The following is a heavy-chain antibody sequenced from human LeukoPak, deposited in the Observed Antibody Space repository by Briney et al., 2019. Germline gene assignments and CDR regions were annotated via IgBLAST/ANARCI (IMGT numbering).Heavy chain of an antibody. V-gene: IGHV3-30-3*01. J-gene: IGHJ4*02. CDR2: ISYDGSNE. Sequence: GRSLRLSCAASGFTFSSHTMHWVRQAPGKGLEWVAVISYDGSNEYYADSVKGRFTISRHISKNTLYLQMNSLRADDTAVYFCATNSGYDYLLPFDYWGQGTLVTVSS. CDR1: GFTFSSHT. CDR3: ATNSGYDYLLPFDY. D-gene: IGHD5-12*01.